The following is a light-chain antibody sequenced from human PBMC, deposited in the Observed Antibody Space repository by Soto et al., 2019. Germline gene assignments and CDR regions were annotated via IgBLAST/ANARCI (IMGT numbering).Light chain of an antibody. CDR1: QNFKAF. J-gene: IGKJ1*01. CDR3: QQHSHWPPWT. V-gene: IGKV3-11*01. CDR2: AAS. Sequence: EVVLTQSPATLSLSPGERATLSCRASQNFKAFLDWYQQKPGQAPRLLIYAASNRATGIPDRFSGSGSGTDFTLNISSLEPYDFAVYYCQQHSHWPPWTFGQGTRVE.